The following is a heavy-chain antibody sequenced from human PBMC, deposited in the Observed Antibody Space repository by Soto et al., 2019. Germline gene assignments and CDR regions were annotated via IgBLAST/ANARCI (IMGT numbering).Heavy chain of an antibody. CDR3: ARAKDDPLGCFLEWFPTSYYYGMDV. D-gene: IGHD3-3*01. Sequence: SVKVSCKASGGTFSSYAISWVRQAPGQGLEWMGGIIPIFGTANYAQKFQGRVTITADESTSTAYMELSSLRSEDTAVYYCARAKDDPLGCFLEWFPTSYYYGMDVWGQGTTVTVSS. J-gene: IGHJ6*02. V-gene: IGHV1-69*13. CDR2: IIPIFGTA. CDR1: GGTFSSYA.